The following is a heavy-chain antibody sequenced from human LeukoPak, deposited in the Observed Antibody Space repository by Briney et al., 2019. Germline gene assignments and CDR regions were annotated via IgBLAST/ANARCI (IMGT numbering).Heavy chain of an antibody. CDR3: ARRAKFYNWNYEGYLDY. J-gene: IGHJ4*02. D-gene: IGHD1-7*01. CDR2: IYYSGYT. V-gene: IGHV4-59*12. CDR1: GGSISSYY. Sequence: SETLSLTCTVSGGSISSYYWSWIRQPPGKGLEWIGYIYYSGYTNYNPSLKSRVTISVDTSKNQFSLKLSSVTAADTAVYYCARRAKFYNWNYEGYLDYWGQGTLVTVSS.